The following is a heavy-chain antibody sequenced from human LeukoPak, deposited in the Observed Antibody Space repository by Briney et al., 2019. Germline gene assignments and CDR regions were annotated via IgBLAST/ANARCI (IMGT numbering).Heavy chain of an antibody. Sequence: PGGSLRLSCAASGFTFTKYTMSWVRQAPGKGLEWVSAISGSGGSTYYADSVKGRFTISRDNSKNTLYLQMNSLRAEDTAVYYCAKVIYCSGGSCYDYYYGMDVWGQGTTVTVSS. CDR1: GFTFTKYT. J-gene: IGHJ6*02. CDR3: AKVIYCSGGSCYDYYYGMDV. V-gene: IGHV3-23*01. D-gene: IGHD2-15*01. CDR2: ISGSGGST.